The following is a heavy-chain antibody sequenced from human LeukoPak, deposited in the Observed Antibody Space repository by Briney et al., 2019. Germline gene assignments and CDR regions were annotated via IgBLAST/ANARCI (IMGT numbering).Heavy chain of an antibody. D-gene: IGHD6-13*01. J-gene: IGHJ5*02. Sequence: GGSLILSCAASGFTVSSNYMSWVRQAPGKGLEWVSVIYSGGSTYFADSVKGRFTISRDYSKNTLYLQINSLRAEDTAVYYCARALSSSWYAFRSNWFDPWGQGTLVSVSS. CDR3: ARALSSSWYAFRSNWFDP. CDR2: IYSGGST. CDR1: GFTVSSNY. V-gene: IGHV3-53*01.